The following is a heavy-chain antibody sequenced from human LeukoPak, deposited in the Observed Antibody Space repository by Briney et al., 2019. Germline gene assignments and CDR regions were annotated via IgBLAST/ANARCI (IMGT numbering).Heavy chain of an antibody. J-gene: IGHJ4*02. CDR2: INPSGGST. Sequence: ASVKVSCKASGYTFTSYYMHWVRQAPGQGLEWMGIINPSGGSTSYAQKFQGRVTMTRDTSTSTVYMELSSLRSEDTAVYYCARDRATSIVVVPAATNNKYDYWGQGTLVTVSS. CDR3: ARDRATSIVVVPAATNNKYDY. V-gene: IGHV1-46*01. CDR1: GYTFTSYY. D-gene: IGHD2-2*01.